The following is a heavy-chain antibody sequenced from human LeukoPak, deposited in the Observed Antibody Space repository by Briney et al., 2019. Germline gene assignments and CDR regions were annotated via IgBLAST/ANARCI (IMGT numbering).Heavy chain of an antibody. CDR2: INHSGST. Sequence: SETLSLTCAVYGGSFSGYYWSWIRQPPGKGLEWIGEINHSGSTNYNPSLKSRVTISVDTSKNQFSLKLSSVTAADTAVYYCARHDYDSSGYYPYYFDYWGQGTLVTVSS. CDR1: GGSFSGYY. V-gene: IGHV4-34*01. J-gene: IGHJ4*02. D-gene: IGHD3-22*01. CDR3: ARHDYDSSGYYPYYFDY.